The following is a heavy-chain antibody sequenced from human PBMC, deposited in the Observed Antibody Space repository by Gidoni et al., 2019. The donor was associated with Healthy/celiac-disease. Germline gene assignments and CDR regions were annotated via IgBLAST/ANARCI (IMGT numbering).Heavy chain of an antibody. D-gene: IGHD3-22*01. CDR2: ISSSSSYI. Sequence: EVQLVESGGGLVKPGGSLRLSCAASGFTFSSYSMNWVRQVPGKGLEWVSSISSSSSYIYYADSVKGRFTISRDNAKNSLYLQMNSLRAEDTAVYYCARDPSPPTYYYDSSGFDYWGQGTLVTVSS. CDR3: ARDPSPPTYYYDSSGFDY. J-gene: IGHJ4*02. CDR1: GFTFSSYS. V-gene: IGHV3-21*01.